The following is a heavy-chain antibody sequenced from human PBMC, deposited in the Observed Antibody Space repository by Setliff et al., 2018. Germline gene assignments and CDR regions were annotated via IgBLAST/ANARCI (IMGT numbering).Heavy chain of an antibody. CDR3: ARDRFYNSWSGTSITAPHDAFDI. CDR1: GYTLSKYY. Sequence: ASVKVSCKASGYTLSKYYMHWVRQAPGQGLEWMGIINPSGGLTKYAQKFQGRVTMTSDTSTNTVYLEVSSPRSEDTAVYFCARDRFYNSWSGTSITAPHDAFDIWGQGTVVTVSS. D-gene: IGHD3-3*01. CDR2: INPSGGLT. J-gene: IGHJ3*02. V-gene: IGHV1-46*03.